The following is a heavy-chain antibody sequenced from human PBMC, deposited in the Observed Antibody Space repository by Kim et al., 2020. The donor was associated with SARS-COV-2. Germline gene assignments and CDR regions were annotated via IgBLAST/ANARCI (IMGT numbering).Heavy chain of an antibody. J-gene: IGHJ4*02. Sequence: NYADPVKGRFTTSRENPKNTLYLQRNCLRAEDTALYYCARDEYGANPVDYWGQGTLVTVSS. CDR3: ARDEYGANPVDY. D-gene: IGHD4-17*01. V-gene: IGHV3-74*01.